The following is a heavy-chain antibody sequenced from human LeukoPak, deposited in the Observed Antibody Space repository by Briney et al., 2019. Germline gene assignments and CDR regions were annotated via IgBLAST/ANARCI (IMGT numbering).Heavy chain of an antibody. CDR3: AKDGGGPLD. CDR2: LKQDGSEK. V-gene: IGHV3-7*01. D-gene: IGHD3-10*01. CDR1: GFTLRTSW. J-gene: IGHJ4*02. Sequence: GGSLRLSCAASGFTLRTSWMSWVRQAPGKGLEWVGNLKQDGSEKNYVDSVKGRFTISRDNAKNSLYLQMNSLRAEDTAVYYCAKDGGGPLDWGQGTLVTVSS.